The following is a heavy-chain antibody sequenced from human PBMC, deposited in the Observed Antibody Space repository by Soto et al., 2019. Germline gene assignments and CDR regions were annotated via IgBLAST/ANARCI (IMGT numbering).Heavy chain of an antibody. D-gene: IGHD4-17*01. V-gene: IGHV3-33*01. Sequence: GGSLRLSCAASGFTFSSYGMHWVRQAPGKGLEWVAVIWYDGFYKYYADSVKVRFTISRDNSKNTLYLQMNSLRAEDTAVYYCARDYGDYYGMDVWGQGTTVTVSS. CDR2: IWYDGFYK. CDR3: ARDYGDYYGMDV. J-gene: IGHJ6*02. CDR1: GFTFSSYG.